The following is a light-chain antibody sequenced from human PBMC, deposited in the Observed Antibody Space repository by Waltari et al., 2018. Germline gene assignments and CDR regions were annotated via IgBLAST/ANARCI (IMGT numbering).Light chain of an antibody. V-gene: IGKV1-9*01. Sequence: DIQLTQSPSFLSASVGDRVTITCRSSQGISSLLARDQHKAGTAPQLLIQTASTVQGGVPSRFSGSGSGTDFTLTISSLQPEDFATYYCQQRHSYPITFGQGTRLDIK. J-gene: IGKJ5*01. CDR2: TAS. CDR3: QQRHSYPIT. CDR1: QGISSL.